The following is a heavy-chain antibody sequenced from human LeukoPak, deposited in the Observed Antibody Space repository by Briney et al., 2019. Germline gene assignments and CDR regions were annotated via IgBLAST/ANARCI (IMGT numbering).Heavy chain of an antibody. J-gene: IGHJ5*02. CDR3: ARVFWQQGSAGPPYPRWFDP. CDR1: GYTFTSYG. CDR2: ISAYNGNT. D-gene: IGHD6-13*01. Sequence: ASVKVSCKASGYTFTSYGISWVRQAPGQGLEWMGWISAYNGNTNYAQKLQGRVTMTTDTSTSTAYMELRSLRSDDTAVYYCARVFWQQGSAGPPYPRWFDPWGQGTLVTVSS. V-gene: IGHV1-18*01.